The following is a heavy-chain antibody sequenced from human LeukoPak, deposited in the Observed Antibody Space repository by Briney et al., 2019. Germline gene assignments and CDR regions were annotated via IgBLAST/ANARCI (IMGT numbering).Heavy chain of an antibody. J-gene: IGHJ1*01. CDR3: ARDSAAAGNLQH. Sequence: SETLSLTCTVSGGSISSYYWSWIRQPAGKGLEWIGRIHTSGSTNYNPSLKSRVTMSVDTSKNQFSLKLSSVTAADTAVYYCARDSAAAGNLQHWGQGTLVTVSS. CDR2: IHTSGST. D-gene: IGHD6-13*01. V-gene: IGHV4-4*07. CDR1: GGSISSYY.